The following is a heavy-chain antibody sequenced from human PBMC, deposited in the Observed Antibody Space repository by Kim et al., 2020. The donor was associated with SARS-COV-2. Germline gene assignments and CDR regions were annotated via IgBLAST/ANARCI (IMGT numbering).Heavy chain of an antibody. V-gene: IGHV3-23*01. CDR3: AKDYYDYVWGGYRLFHYFGD. D-gene: IGHD3-16*02. CDR2: ISGSGGST. J-gene: IGHJ4*02. CDR1: GFTFSSYA. Sequence: LSLTCAASGFTFSSYAMSWVRQAPGKGLEWVSAISGSGGSTYYADSVKGRFTISRDNSKNTLYLQMNSLRAGDTAVYYCAKDYYDYVWGGYRLFHYFGDWGQGTLVTVSS.